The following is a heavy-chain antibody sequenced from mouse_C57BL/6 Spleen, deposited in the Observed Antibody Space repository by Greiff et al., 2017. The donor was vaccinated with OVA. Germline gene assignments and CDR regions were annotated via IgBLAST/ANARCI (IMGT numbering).Heavy chain of an antibody. V-gene: IGHV14-3*01. J-gene: IGHJ2*01. CDR1: GFNIKNTY. D-gene: IGHD2-4*01. CDR3: ARAYDYDDGPYYFDY. Sequence: EVQLQQSVAELVRPGASVKLSCTASGFNIKNTYMHWVKQRPEQGLEWIGRIDPANGNTKYAPKFQGKATITADTSSNTAYLQLSSLTSEDTAIYYCARAYDYDDGPYYFDYWGQGTTLTVSS. CDR2: IDPANGNT.